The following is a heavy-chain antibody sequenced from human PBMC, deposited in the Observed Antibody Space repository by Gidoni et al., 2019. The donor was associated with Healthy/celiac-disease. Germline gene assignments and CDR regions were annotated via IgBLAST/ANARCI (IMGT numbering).Heavy chain of an antibody. Sequence: QVQLVQSGAEVKKPGASVKVSCKASGYTFTGYYMHWVRQAPGQGLEWMGWINPNSGGTNYAQKFQGRVTMTRDTSISTAYMELSRLRSDDTAVYYCARVREQWFREPIATDVRFGMDVWGQGTTVTVSS. D-gene: IGHD3-10*01. V-gene: IGHV1-2*02. J-gene: IGHJ6*02. CDR2: INPNSGGT. CDR1: GYTFTGYY. CDR3: ARVREQWFREPIATDVRFGMDV.